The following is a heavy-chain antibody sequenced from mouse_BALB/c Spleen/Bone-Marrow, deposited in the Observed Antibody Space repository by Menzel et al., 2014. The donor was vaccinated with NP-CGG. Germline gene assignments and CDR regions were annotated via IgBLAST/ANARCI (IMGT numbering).Heavy chain of an antibody. J-gene: IGHJ4*01. Sequence: VQRVESGPGLLQPSQRLSIPCTVSGFSLTSDGVHWVRQSPSKGLEWLGVIWSGGSTDYNEAFISRLNISKDNSKSQVFFKMNSLQADDSAIYYCARNGHYYAMDYWGQGTSVTVSS. V-gene: IGHV2-2*01. CDR3: ARNGHYYAMDY. CDR1: GFSLTSDG. CDR2: IWSGGST.